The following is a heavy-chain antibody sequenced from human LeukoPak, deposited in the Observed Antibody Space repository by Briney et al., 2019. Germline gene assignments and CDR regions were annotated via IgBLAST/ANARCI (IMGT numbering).Heavy chain of an antibody. CDR1: GFTFSSYA. CDR2: ISGSVGST. V-gene: IGHV3-23*01. Sequence: PGGSLRLSCAASGFTFSSYAMSWVRQAPGKGLEWVSAISGSVGSTYYADSVKGRFTISRDNSKNTLYLQSNSLRAEDTAVYYCAKDLPAAGTNRDWGQGTLVTVSS. D-gene: IGHD6-13*01. J-gene: IGHJ4*02. CDR3: AKDLPAAGTNRD.